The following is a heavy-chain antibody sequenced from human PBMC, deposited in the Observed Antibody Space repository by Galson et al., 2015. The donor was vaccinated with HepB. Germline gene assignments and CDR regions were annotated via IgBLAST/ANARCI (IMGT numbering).Heavy chain of an antibody. D-gene: IGHD6-6*01. Sequence: SVKVSCKASGYTFTNYYMHWVRQAPGQGPEWMGIVNPSGGSTSYAQKFQGRVTMTRDTSTSTVFMELSSLRSEDTAVYYCARTFLSTSSTFDYWGQGTLVTVSS. V-gene: IGHV1-46*01. CDR2: VNPSGGST. CDR3: ARTFLSTSSTFDY. CDR1: GYTFTNYY. J-gene: IGHJ4*02.